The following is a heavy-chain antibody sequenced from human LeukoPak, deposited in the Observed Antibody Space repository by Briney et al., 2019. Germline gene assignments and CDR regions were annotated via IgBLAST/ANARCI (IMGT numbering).Heavy chain of an antibody. D-gene: IGHD2-2*01. CDR2: IYTSGST. V-gene: IGHV4-4*07. J-gene: IGHJ3*02. CDR1: GGSMSSYY. Sequence: PSETLSLTCTVSGGSMSSYYWSWIRQPAGKGLEWIGRIYTSGSTNYNPSLKSRVTMSVDTSKNQFSLKLSSVTAADTAVYYCARESTDTVTSDAFDIWGQGTMVTVSS. CDR3: ARESTDTVTSDAFDI.